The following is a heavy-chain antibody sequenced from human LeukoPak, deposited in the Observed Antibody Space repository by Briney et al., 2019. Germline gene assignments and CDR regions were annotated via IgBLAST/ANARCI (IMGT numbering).Heavy chain of an antibody. D-gene: IGHD1-26*01. Sequence: ASVKVSCKASGYTFISYGITWVRQAPGQGLEWVGWISPYTTKTNYAQSLQGRVTITTDTSTSTAYMELRSLRSDDTAVYYCAREGGVGPTAPPDYYSYQMDVWGKGTTVTVSS. CDR3: AREGGVGPTAPPDYYSYQMDV. CDR1: GYTFISYG. V-gene: IGHV1-18*01. J-gene: IGHJ6*03. CDR2: ISPYTTKT.